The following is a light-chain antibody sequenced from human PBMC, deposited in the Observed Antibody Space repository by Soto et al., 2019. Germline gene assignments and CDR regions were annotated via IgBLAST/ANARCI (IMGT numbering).Light chain of an antibody. V-gene: IGKV3-20*01. CDR1: QSVSSSY. Sequence: EIVLTQSPGTLSLSPGERATLSCRASQSVSSSYLAWYQQKPGQAPRLLIYGASSRATGIPDRFSGSGSGTDFTLTIRSLQSEDFAVYYCKQYDNWPWTFGQGTRLEIK. CDR3: KQYDNWPWT. CDR2: GAS. J-gene: IGKJ5*01.